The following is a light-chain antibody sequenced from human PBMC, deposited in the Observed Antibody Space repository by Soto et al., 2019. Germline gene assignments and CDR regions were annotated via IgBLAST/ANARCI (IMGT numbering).Light chain of an antibody. Sequence: EILFTQSPCTLSLSPGERATLSCRASQRVSSSFLAWYQQKPGQAPRLLIYGASSRTTGIPDRFSGSGSGTDFTLTISRLEPEDFAVYYCQQYGSSPSTFGGGTKVDIK. J-gene: IGKJ4*01. CDR3: QQYGSSPST. V-gene: IGKV3-20*01. CDR1: QRVSSSF. CDR2: GAS.